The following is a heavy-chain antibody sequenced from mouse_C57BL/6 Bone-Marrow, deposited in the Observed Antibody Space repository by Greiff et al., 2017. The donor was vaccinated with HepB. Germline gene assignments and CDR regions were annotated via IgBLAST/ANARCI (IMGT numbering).Heavy chain of an antibody. J-gene: IGHJ4*01. D-gene: IGHD1-1*01. CDR1: GFSFNTYA. V-gene: IGHV10-1*01. Sequence: EVKLVESGGGLVQPKGSLKLSCAASGFSFNTYAMNWVRQAPGKGLEWVARIRSKSNNYATYYADSVKDRFTISRDDSESMLYLQMNNLKTEDTAMYYCVSLLLYAMDYWGQGTSVTVSS. CDR3: VSLLLYAMDY. CDR2: IRSKSNNYAT.